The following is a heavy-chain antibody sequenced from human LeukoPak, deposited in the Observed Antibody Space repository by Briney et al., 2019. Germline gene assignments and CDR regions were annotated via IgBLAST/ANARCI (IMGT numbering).Heavy chain of an antibody. D-gene: IGHD3-16*01. CDR2: IYYSGST. J-gene: IGHJ4*02. Sequence: SETLSLTCAVSGGSISSSYYWSWIRQPPGKGLEWIGYIYYSGSTSYNYNPSLESRITIAVDTSKSQFSLKLSSVTAADTAVYYCAREHLGAGGKRLFDFWGQGTLVTVSS. CDR3: AREHLGAGGKRLFDF. V-gene: IGHV4-61*01. CDR1: GGSISSSYY.